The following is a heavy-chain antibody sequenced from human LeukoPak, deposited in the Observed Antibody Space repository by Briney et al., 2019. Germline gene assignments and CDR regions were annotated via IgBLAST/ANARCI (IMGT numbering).Heavy chain of an antibody. CDR2: IYSGGTT. CDR3: ARAGGSIKPFDY. D-gene: IGHD2-2*01. CDR1: GFTVSGNY. J-gene: IGHJ4*02. V-gene: IGHV3-53*01. Sequence: GGSLRLSCAASGFTVSGNYMNWVRQAPGKGLEWVSVIYSGGTTYYADSVRGRFTISRDNSKNTLYLQMNSLRAEDTAVYYCARAGGSIKPFDYWGQGTLVTVSS.